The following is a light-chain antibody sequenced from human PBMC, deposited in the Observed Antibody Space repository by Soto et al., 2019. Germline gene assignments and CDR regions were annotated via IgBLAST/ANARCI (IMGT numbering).Light chain of an antibody. V-gene: IGKV3-20*01. CDR2: AAS. Sequence: EIVLTQSPGTLSLSPGERATLSCRASQSVSSSYLAWYQQKPGQAPRLLIYAASSRAAGIPDRFSGSGSGTDFTLTISRLEPADFALSYCQQYGSSPIFTFGPGTKVDFK. CDR3: QQYGSSPIFT. CDR1: QSVSSSY. J-gene: IGKJ3*01.